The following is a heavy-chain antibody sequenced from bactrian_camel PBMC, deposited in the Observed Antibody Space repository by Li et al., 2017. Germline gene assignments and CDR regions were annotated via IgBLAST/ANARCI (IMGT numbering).Heavy chain of an antibody. CDR1: GSIFSMCA. D-gene: IGHD3*01. J-gene: IGHJ4*01. V-gene: IGHV3S53*01. Sequence: VQLVESGGGSVQAGGSLKLSCVVSGSIFSMCAMGWYRQAPGKGLEWVALITNAHSTYYTDSVKGRFTLSRDNAKNTLDLQLNSLKTEDTAMYYCVRGRGSGSRLTWTYDYWGQGTQVTVS. CDR3: VRGRGSGSRLTWTYDY. CDR2: ITNAHST.